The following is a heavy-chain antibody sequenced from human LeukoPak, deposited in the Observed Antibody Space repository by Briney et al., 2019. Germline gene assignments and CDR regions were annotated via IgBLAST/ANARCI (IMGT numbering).Heavy chain of an antibody. CDR1: GYSFTSYW. D-gene: IGHD5-18*01. CDR3: ARPGRGYSYGDDAFDI. Sequence: GESLQISCKGSGYSFTSYWIGWVRQMPGKGLEWMGIIYPGDSDTRYSPSFQGQVTISADKSISTAYLQWSSLKASDTAMYYCARPGRGYSYGDDAFDIWGQGTMVTVSS. V-gene: IGHV5-51*01. J-gene: IGHJ3*02. CDR2: IYPGDSDT.